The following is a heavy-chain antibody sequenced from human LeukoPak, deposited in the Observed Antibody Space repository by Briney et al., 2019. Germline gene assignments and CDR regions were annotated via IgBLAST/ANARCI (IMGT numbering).Heavy chain of an antibody. D-gene: IGHD3-22*01. V-gene: IGHV4-59*01. CDR2: IYYTGST. CDR3: TRGRPYYDSSDYYYPLFDY. CDR1: GGSLSSYY. Sequence: SETLSLTCTVSGGSLSSYYWSWIRQPQGKGLEWIGSIYYTGSTNYNPSLKSRVTISVDTSKNQFSLKLSSVTAADTAVYYCTRGRPYYDSSDYYYPLFDYWGQGTLVTVSS. J-gene: IGHJ4*02.